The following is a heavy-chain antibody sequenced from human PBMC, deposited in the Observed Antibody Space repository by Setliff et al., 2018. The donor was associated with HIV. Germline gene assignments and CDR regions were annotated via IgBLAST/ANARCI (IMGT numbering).Heavy chain of an antibody. D-gene: IGHD3-3*01. CDR2: INPNSGGT. J-gene: IGHJ4*02. V-gene: IGHV1-2*02. Sequence: ASVKVSRKASGYTFTGYYMHWVRQAPGQGLEWMGWINPNSGGTNYAQKFQGRVTMTRDTSISTAYMELSRLRSDDTAVYYCARVAGAHDFWSGIDYRGQGTQVTVSS. CDR1: GYTFTGYY. CDR3: ARVAGAHDFWSGIDY.